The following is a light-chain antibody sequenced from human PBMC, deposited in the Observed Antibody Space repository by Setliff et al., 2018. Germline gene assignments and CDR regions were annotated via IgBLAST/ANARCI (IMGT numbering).Light chain of an antibody. CDR3: HQYNDWPRT. J-gene: IGKJ1*01. V-gene: IGKV3-15*01. Sequence: EVVITQSPGTLSVSPGERATLFCRASQNVNNNVAWFQQRPGQAPRLLISYASTRATGIPARFSGSGSGTEFTLTISSLQSEDFAVYYCHQYNDWPRTFSQGTKVDIK. CDR2: YAS. CDR1: QNVNNN.